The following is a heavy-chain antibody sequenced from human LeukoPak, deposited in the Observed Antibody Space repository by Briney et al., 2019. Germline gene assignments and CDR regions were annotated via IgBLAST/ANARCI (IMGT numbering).Heavy chain of an antibody. J-gene: IGHJ6*02. CDR1: GFTFSSYG. Sequence: GGSLRLSCAASGFTFSSYGMHWVRQAPGKGLEWVAVIWCDGSNKYYADSVKGRFTISRDNSKNTLYLQMNSLRAEDTAVYYCARDIKTYYDILTGPADYYYYGMDVWGQGTTVTVSS. CDR2: IWCDGSNK. CDR3: ARDIKTYYDILTGPADYYYYGMDV. V-gene: IGHV3-33*01. D-gene: IGHD3-9*01.